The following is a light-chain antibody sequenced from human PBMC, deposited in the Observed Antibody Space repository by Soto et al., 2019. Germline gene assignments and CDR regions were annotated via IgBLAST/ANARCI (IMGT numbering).Light chain of an antibody. V-gene: IGKV3-20*01. CDR1: QSVSSSY. CDR3: QQYGSSPLWT. J-gene: IGKJ1*01. Sequence: EIVLTQSPGTLSLSPGERATLSCRASQSVSSSYLAWYQQKPGQAPRLLIYGASSRATGIPDRFSGSGSGTDFTLTSSRLEPEDFAVYYCQQYGSSPLWTFGKGTKVEIK. CDR2: GAS.